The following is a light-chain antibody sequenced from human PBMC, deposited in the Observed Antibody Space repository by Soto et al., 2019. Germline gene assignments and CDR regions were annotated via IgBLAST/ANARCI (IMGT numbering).Light chain of an antibody. CDR2: GAS. V-gene: IGKV3-20*01. J-gene: IGKJ1*01. CDR1: QRVSNNY. Sequence: EIVLTQSPGTLSLSPGERATLSCRASQRVSNNYLAWYQQKPGQAPRLHIYGASNRATGIPDRFSGSGSGTDFTLTISRLEPEDFAVYYCQQYGSSGTFGQGTKVEIK. CDR3: QQYGSSGT.